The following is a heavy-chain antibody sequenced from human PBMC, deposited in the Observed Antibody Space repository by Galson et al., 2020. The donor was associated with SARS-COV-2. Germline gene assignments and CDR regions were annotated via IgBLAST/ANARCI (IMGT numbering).Heavy chain of an antibody. CDR3: ARSGYSSSWYGRKRYFDL. D-gene: IGHD6-13*01. CDR2: INHSGST. CDR1: GGSFSGYY. J-gene: IGHJ2*01. Sequence: SETLSLTCAVYGGSFSGYYWSWIRQPPGKGLEWIGEINHSGSTNYNPSLKSRVTISVDTSKNQFSLKLSSVTAADTAVYYCARSGYSSSWYGRKRYFDLWGRGTLVTVSS. V-gene: IGHV4-34*01.